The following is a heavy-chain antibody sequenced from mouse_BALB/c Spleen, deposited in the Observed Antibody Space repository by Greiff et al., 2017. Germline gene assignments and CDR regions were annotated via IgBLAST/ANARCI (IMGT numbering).Heavy chain of an antibody. D-gene: IGHD2-4*01. CDR1: GFSITSDYA. V-gene: IGHV3-2*02. CDR2: ISDSGST. CDR3: ARGEDDYDGAWFAY. J-gene: IGHJ3*01. Sequence: EVQGVESGPGLVKPSQSLSLTCTVTGFSITSDYAWNWIRQFPGNKLEWMGYISDSGSTSYNPSLKSRIPITRDTSKNQFFLQLNSVTTEDTATYYCARGEDDYDGAWFAYWGQGTLVTVSA.